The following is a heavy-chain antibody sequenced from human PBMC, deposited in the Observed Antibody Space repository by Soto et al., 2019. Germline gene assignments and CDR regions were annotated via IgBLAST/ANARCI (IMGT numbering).Heavy chain of an antibody. J-gene: IGHJ4*02. CDR2: IYCSGST. V-gene: IGHV4-39*01. CDR1: GGSISSSSYY. CDR3: ARRSGYEPGAHIDY. Sequence: SETLSLTCTVSGGSISSSSYYWGWIRQPPGKGLEWIGSIYCSGSTYYNPSLKSRVTISVDTSKNQFSLKLSSVTAADTAVYYCARRSGYEPGAHIDYWGQGTLVTVSS. D-gene: IGHD5-12*01.